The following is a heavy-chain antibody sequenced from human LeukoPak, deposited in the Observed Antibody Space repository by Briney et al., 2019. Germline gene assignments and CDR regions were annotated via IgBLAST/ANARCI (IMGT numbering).Heavy chain of an antibody. CDR2: IYASGNT. CDR3: ARANYYDSSGYSY. J-gene: IGHJ4*02. D-gene: IGHD3-22*01. CDR1: GASVSSTDYF. V-gene: IGHV4-61*02. Sequence: PSETLSLTCTVSGASVSSTDYFWNWIRQPAGKGLEWIGRIYASGNTDYNPSLKSRVTISVDTSKNQFSPKLSSVTAADTAVYYCARANYYDSSGYSYWGQGTLVTVSS.